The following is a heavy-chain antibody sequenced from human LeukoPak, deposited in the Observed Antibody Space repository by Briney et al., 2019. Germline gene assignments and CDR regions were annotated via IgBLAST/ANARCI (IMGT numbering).Heavy chain of an antibody. V-gene: IGHV1-46*01. CDR3: AREGIVGATTVDY. Sequence: ASVKVSCKASGYTFSSYYIHWVRQAPGQGLQWMGVINPSGSNSRYAEKFQGRVTMTRDTSTSTVYMELRSLRSEDTAVYYCAREGIVGATTVDYWGQGTLVTVSS. CDR2: INPSGSNS. CDR1: GYTFSSYY. J-gene: IGHJ4*02. D-gene: IGHD1-26*01.